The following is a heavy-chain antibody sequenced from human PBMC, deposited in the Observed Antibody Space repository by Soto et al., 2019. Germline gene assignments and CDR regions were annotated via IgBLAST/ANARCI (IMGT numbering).Heavy chain of an antibody. J-gene: IGHJ5*02. CDR3: ARDRGYCSGGSCYNWFDP. V-gene: IGHV4-59*01. D-gene: IGHD2-15*01. CDR2: IYYSGST. CDR1: GGSISSYY. Sequence: PSETLSLTWTVSGGSISSYYWSWIRQPPGKGLEWIGYIYYSGSTNYNPSLKSRVTISVDTSKNQFSLKLSSVTAADTAVYYCARDRGYCSGGSCYNWFDPWGQGTLVTVSS.